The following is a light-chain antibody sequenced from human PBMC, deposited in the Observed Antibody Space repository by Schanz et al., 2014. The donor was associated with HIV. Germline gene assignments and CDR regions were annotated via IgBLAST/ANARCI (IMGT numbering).Light chain of an antibody. Sequence: QSALTQPASVSGSPGQSITISCTGPNSDINFYYYISWFQQHPGKAPQLMIYDGSRRPSGVSNRFSGSKSDNTASLTISGLQAEDEADYFCCSFAGTIWVFGGGTKLTVL. J-gene: IGLJ3*02. CDR1: NSDINFYYY. V-gene: IGLV2-14*03. CDR2: DGS. CDR3: CSFAGTIWV.